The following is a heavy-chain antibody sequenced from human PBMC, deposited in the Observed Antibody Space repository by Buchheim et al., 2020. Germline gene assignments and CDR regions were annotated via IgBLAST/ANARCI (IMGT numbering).Heavy chain of an antibody. CDR1: GFTFDNFA. D-gene: IGHD3-16*01. V-gene: IGHV3-23*01. CDR3: AKDQMGNYYVGMDA. J-gene: IGHJ6*02. Sequence: EVQLLESGGGLVHPGGSLRLSCAASGFTFDNFAMSWVRQAPGKGLEWVSGISSSGTSTYYADSVKGRFSLSRENSKKTLYLEMDSLRAEDSAVYYCAKDQMGNYYVGMDAWGQGTT. CDR2: ISSSGTST.